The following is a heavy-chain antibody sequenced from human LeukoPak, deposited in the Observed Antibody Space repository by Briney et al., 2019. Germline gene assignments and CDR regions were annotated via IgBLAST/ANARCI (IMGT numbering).Heavy chain of an antibody. CDR3: ARDATAGADDEYFQY. D-gene: IGHD2-21*02. J-gene: IGHJ1*01. CDR1: GFTFSSYR. V-gene: IGHV3-7*01. CDR2: IKQDGSVR. Sequence: QAGGSLRLSCAASGFTFSSYRMNWVRQAPGKGLKWVANIKQDGSVRDYVDSVKGRFSISRDNAKNSLYLQMDSLTVEDTAVYYCARDATAGADDEYFQYWGQGTLVTVSS.